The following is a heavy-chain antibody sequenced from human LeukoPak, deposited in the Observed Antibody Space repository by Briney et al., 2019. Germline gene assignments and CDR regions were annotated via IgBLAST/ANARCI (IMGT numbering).Heavy chain of an antibody. CDR3: AKDKLLSSGWYESDY. Sequence: GGSLRLSCAASGFTFSSYAMHWVRQAPGKGLEWVAVISYDGSNKYYADSVKGRFTISRDNSKNTLYLQMNSLRAEDTAVYYCAKDKLLSSGWYESDYWGQGTLVTVSS. CDR1: GFTFSSYA. V-gene: IGHV3-30-3*01. CDR2: ISYDGSNK. J-gene: IGHJ4*02. D-gene: IGHD6-19*01.